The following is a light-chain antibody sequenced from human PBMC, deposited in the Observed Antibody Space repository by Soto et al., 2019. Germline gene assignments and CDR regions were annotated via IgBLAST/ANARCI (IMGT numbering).Light chain of an antibody. V-gene: IGLV2-8*01. Sequence: QSVLTQPPSASGSPVQSVTISCTGTSSDVGDYFYVSWYQQHPGKPPKLLIYEVTQRPSGVPDRFSGSRSGNTASLTVSGLQADYEADYYFTSYAGNDKYVFGTGTKLTVL. J-gene: IGLJ1*01. CDR1: SSDVGDYFY. CDR2: EVT. CDR3: TSYAGNDKYV.